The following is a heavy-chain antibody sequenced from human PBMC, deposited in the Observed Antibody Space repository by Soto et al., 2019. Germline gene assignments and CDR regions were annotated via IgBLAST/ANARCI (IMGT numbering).Heavy chain of an antibody. J-gene: IGHJ5*02. D-gene: IGHD2-2*02. CDR2: IIPIFGTA. CDR1: AGTFSSYA. V-gene: IGHV1-69*01. CDR3: ARVGSAYQLVYPLSYWFDP. Sequence: QVQLVQSGAEVKKPGSSVKVSCKASAGTFSSYAISWVRQAPGQGLEWMGGIIPIFGTATYAQNFQGRVTLTADESTSPAYMELSRLRSEDTAVYYCARVGSAYQLVYPLSYWFDPWGQGTLVTVSS.